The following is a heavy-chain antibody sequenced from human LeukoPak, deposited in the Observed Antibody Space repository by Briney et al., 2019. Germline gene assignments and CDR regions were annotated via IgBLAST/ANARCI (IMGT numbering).Heavy chain of an antibody. D-gene: IGHD6-13*01. Sequence: GGSLRLSCAASEFTFSSYTMNWVRQAPGKGPEWVSYISTSSSTVYHADSVKGRFTISRDNAKNSLYLQMNSLRAEDTAVYYCAREKAPGIEDYWGQGTLVTVSS. J-gene: IGHJ4*02. CDR2: ISTSSSTV. CDR3: AREKAPGIEDY. V-gene: IGHV3-48*01. CDR1: EFTFSSYT.